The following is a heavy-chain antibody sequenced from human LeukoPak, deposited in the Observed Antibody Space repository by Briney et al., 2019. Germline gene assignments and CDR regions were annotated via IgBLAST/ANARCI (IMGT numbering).Heavy chain of an antibody. Sequence: ASVTVSFTASVYTFTSYGISWVRQAPGQGLEWMGWISAYNGNTNYAQKLQGRVTMTTDTSTSTAYMELRSLRSDDTAVYYCARAYDSSGYVIDYWGQGTLVTVSS. V-gene: IGHV1-18*01. D-gene: IGHD3-22*01. CDR2: ISAYNGNT. J-gene: IGHJ4*02. CDR1: VYTFTSYG. CDR3: ARAYDSSGYVIDY.